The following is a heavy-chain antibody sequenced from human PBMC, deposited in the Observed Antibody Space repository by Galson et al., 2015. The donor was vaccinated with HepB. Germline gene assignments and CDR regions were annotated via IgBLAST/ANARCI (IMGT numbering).Heavy chain of an antibody. J-gene: IGHJ4*02. CDR1: GYTFTSYG. D-gene: IGHD3-22*01. V-gene: IGHV1-18*04. Sequence: SVKVSCKASGYTFTSYGISWVRQAPGQGLEWMGWISAYNGNTNYAQKLQGRVTMTTDTSTSTAYMELRSLRSDDTAVYYCARDQYDSSGYYSSLFDYWGQGTLVTVSS. CDR3: ARDQYDSSGYYSSLFDY. CDR2: ISAYNGNT.